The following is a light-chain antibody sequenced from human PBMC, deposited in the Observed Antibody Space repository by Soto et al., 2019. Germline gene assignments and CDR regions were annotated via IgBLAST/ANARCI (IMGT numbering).Light chain of an antibody. J-gene: IGKJ1*01. CDR2: GVS. CDR3: QQYGDSPRT. CDR1: QSVSSSS. Sequence: EIVLTQSPGTLSLSPGERATLSCRASQSVSSSSLAWYQHKRGQAPRLLIHGVSSRATGIPDRFSGSGSGTDFTLTISRLEPEDFAVYYCQQYGDSPRTFGQGTKVDIK. V-gene: IGKV3-20*01.